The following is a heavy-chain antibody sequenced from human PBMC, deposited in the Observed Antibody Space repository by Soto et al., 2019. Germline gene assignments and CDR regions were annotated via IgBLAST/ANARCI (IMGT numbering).Heavy chain of an antibody. Sequence: ASVKVSCKASGYTFTSYGISWVRQAPGQGLEWMGWISAYNGKTNYAQKFQGRVTITADESTSTAYMELSSLRSEDTAVYYCARDTEYYYDSSGYSDYYGMDVWGQGTTVTVSS. CDR3: ARDTEYYYDSSGYSDYYGMDV. V-gene: IGHV1-18*01. CDR1: GYTFTSYG. J-gene: IGHJ6*02. D-gene: IGHD3-22*01. CDR2: ISAYNGKT.